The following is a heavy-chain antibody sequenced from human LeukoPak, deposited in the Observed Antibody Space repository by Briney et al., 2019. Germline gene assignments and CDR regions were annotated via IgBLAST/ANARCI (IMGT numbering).Heavy chain of an antibody. CDR2: INPNSGGT. CDR3: ARGREYTSGYRVTELGSGYSDY. Sequence: ASVKVSCKASGYTFTSYDINWVRQATGQGLEWMGWINPNSGGTNYAQKFQGRVTMTRDTSISTAYMELSRLRSDDTAVYYCARGREYTSGYRVTELGSGYSDYWGQGTLVTVSS. D-gene: IGHD5-18*01. V-gene: IGHV1-2*02. J-gene: IGHJ4*02. CDR1: GYTFTSYD.